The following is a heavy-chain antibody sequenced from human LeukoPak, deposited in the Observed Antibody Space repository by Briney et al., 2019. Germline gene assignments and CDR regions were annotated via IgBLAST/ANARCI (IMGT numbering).Heavy chain of an antibody. V-gene: IGHV3-21*01. J-gene: IGHJ4*02. Sequence: TGGSLRLSCAASGFTFSSFNMNWVRQAPGKGLEWVSSITSSSSFIYYGDSVKGRFTISRDNAKNSLFLQMNSLRAEDTAVYYCARASWDSSGWYEDSPFDYWGQGTLVTVSS. CDR3: ARASWDSSGWYEDSPFDY. CDR2: ITSSSSFI. CDR1: GFTFSSFN. D-gene: IGHD6-19*01.